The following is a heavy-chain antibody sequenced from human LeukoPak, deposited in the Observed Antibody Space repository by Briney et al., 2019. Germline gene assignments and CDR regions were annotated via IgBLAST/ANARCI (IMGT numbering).Heavy chain of an antibody. CDR3: ARGSGGSPRGYFDY. V-gene: IGHV4-59*01. J-gene: IGHJ4*02. CDR2: IYYGGST. D-gene: IGHD1-26*01. Sequence: KPSETLSLTCTVSGGSISSYNWSWIRQPPGKGLEWMGYIYYGGSTNYNPSLKSRVTISVDTSKNQFSLKLSSVTAADTAVYYCARGSGGSPRGYFDYWGQGTLVTVSS. CDR1: GGSISSYN.